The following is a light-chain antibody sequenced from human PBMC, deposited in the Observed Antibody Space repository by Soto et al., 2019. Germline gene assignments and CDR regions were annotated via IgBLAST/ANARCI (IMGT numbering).Light chain of an antibody. CDR2: SNN. Sequence: QSVLTQPPSASGTPGQRVTISCSGSSSNIGSNYVFWYQQLPGTAPQLLIFSNNQRPSGVPDRFSGSKSGTSASLAISGLRSEDEADYFYAAWDDRLSGWVFGGGTKLTVL. CDR3: AAWDDRLSGWV. CDR1: SSNIGSNY. J-gene: IGLJ3*02. V-gene: IGLV1-47*02.